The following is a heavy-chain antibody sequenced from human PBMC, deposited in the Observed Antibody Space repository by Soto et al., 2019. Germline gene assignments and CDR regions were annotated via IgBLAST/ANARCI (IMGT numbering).Heavy chain of an antibody. CDR3: AKGGRGTYYYYYGVDV. J-gene: IGHJ6*02. V-gene: IGHV3-30*18. CDR2: ISYDGNNK. Sequence: LRLSCAASGFTFSGYGMHWVRRAPGKGLEWVAVISYDGNNKYYADSVKGRFTISRDNSKNTLYLQMNSLRAEDTAVYYCAKGGRGTYYYYYGVDVWGQGTTVTVSS. D-gene: IGHD1-1*01. CDR1: GFTFSGYG.